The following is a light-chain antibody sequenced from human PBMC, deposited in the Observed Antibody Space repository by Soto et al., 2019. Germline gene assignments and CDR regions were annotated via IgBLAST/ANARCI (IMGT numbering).Light chain of an antibody. CDR1: SSDVGAYDF. CDR3: SSYTTSSTRV. CDR2: EVS. J-gene: IGLJ1*01. V-gene: IGLV2-14*03. Sequence: QSELAHPASVSGAPGQSITISCTGTSSDVGAYDFVSWYQQHPDKAPKLMIYEVSNRPSGVSYRFSGSKSVNTATLTISGLQAEDEADYYCSSYTTSSTRVFGTGTKVTVL.